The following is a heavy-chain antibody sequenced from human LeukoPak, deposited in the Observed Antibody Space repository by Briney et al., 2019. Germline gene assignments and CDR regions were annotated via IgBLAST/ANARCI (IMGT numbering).Heavy chain of an antibody. CDR3: AKEVVTAPYYYYYMDV. D-gene: IGHD4-23*01. CDR1: GFTFSSYG. V-gene: IGHV3-30*02. Sequence: GGSLRLPCAASGFTFSSYGMHWVRQAPGKGLEWVAFIRYDGSNKYYADSVKGRFTISRDNSKNTLYLQMNSLRAEDTAVYYCAKEVVTAPYYYYYMDVWGKGTTVTVSS. J-gene: IGHJ6*03. CDR2: IRYDGSNK.